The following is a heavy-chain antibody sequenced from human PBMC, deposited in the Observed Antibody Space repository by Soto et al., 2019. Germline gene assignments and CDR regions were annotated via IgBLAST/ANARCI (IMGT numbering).Heavy chain of an antibody. V-gene: IGHV3-30*18. CDR2: ISYDGSNK. Sequence: LRLSCAASGFTFSSYAMSWVRQAPGKGLEWVAVISYDGSNKYYADSVKGRFTISRDNSKNTLYLQMNSLRAEDTAVYYCAKVNGYNSIDYWGQGTLVTVSS. CDR1: GFTFSSYA. CDR3: AKVNGYNSIDY. D-gene: IGHD5-12*01. J-gene: IGHJ4*02.